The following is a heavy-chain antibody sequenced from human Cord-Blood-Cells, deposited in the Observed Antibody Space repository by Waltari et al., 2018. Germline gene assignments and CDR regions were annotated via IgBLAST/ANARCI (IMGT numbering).Heavy chain of an antibody. CDR2: INPNSGGT. D-gene: IGHD3-10*01. V-gene: IGHV1-2*02. CDR3: ATQTGGRYWYFDL. CDR1: GYTFTGYY. Sequence: QVQLVQSGAEVKKPGASVKVSCKASGYTFTGYYMHWVRQAHGQGLEWEGRINPNSGGTNYAQKFQGRVTMTRDTSISTAYMELSRLRSDDTAVYYCATQTGGRYWYFDLWGRGTLVTVSS. J-gene: IGHJ2*01.